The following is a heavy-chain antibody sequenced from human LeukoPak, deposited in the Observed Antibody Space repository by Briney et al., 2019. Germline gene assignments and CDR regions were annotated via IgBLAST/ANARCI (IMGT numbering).Heavy chain of an antibody. D-gene: IGHD1-26*01. J-gene: IGHJ3*02. CDR2: INPKSGGT. CDR1: GYTFTGYY. CDR3: ARDLGATGDDAFDI. Sequence: GASVKVSCKASGYTFTGYYIHWVRQAPGQGLEWMGWINPKSGGTNYAQKFQGRVTMIRDTSISTAYMALSRLGSDDTAVYYCARDLGATGDDAFDIWGQGTMVTVSS. V-gene: IGHV1-2*02.